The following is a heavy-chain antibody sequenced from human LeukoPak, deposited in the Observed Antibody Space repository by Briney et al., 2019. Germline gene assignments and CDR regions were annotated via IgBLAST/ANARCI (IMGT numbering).Heavy chain of an antibody. CDR3: ARPYSSGWYVGY. CDR2: ISSTGGTT. J-gene: IGHJ4*02. D-gene: IGHD6-19*01. V-gene: IGHV3-23*01. CDR1: GITFSSYG. Sequence: PAGGSLRLSCAASGITFSSYGMSWVRQAPGKGLEWVSSISSTGGTTYYADSVKGRFTISRDNSKNTLYLQMNSLRAEDTAVYYCARPYSSGWYVGYWGQGTLVTVSS.